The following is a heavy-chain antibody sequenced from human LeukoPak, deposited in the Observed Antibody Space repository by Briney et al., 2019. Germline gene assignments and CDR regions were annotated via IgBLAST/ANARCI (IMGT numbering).Heavy chain of an antibody. CDR3: ARDRVDYYDSSGYYYGWFDP. CDR2: IYYSGST. D-gene: IGHD3-22*01. CDR1: GGSISSYY. J-gene: IGHJ5*02. Sequence: PSETLSLTCTVSGGSISSYYWSWIRQPPGKGLEWIGYIYYSGSTNYNPSLKSRVTISADTSKNQFSLKLSSVTAADTAVYYCARDRVDYYDSSGYYYGWFDPWGQGTLVTVSS. V-gene: IGHV4-59*01.